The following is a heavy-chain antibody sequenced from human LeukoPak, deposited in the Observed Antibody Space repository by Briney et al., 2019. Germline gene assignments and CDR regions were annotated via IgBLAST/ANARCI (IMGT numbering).Heavy chain of an antibody. CDR3: ARVRGVDFEY. CDR1: GFTFSSYW. D-gene: IGHD3-10*01. V-gene: IGHV3-74*01. CDR2: INTDGSST. Sequence: GGSLRLSCAASGFTFSSYWMHWVRQAPGKGLVWVSRINTDGSSTSYADSVKGRSTISRDNAKKTLYLQMNSLRAEDTAVYYCARVRGVDFEYWGQGTLVTVSS. J-gene: IGHJ4*02.